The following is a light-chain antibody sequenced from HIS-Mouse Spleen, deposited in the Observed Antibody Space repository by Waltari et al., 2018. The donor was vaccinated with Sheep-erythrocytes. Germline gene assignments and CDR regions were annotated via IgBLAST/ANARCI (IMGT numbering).Light chain of an antibody. CDR2: DVS. Sequence: QSALTQPRSVSGSPGQSVTISCTGTSSDVGGYNYVSWYQQHPGKAPKLMIYDVSKRPSWAPYRFSGSKSGNTASLTISGLQAEDEADYYCCSYAGSYNHVFATGTKVTVL. V-gene: IGLV2-11*01. CDR3: CSYAGSYNHV. J-gene: IGLJ1*01. CDR1: SSDVGGYNY.